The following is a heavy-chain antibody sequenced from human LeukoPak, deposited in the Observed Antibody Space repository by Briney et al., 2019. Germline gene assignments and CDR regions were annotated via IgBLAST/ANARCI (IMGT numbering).Heavy chain of an antibody. D-gene: IGHD5-12*01. Sequence: ASVKVSCKASGYTFTGYYMHWVRQAPGQGLEWMGWINPNSGGTNYAQKSQGRVTMTRDTSIITAYMELSRLRSDDTAVYYCARANRRVDIVATRGGPSDYWGQGTLVTVSS. CDR2: INPNSGGT. CDR1: GYTFTGYY. V-gene: IGHV1-2*02. CDR3: ARANRRVDIVATRGGPSDY. J-gene: IGHJ4*02.